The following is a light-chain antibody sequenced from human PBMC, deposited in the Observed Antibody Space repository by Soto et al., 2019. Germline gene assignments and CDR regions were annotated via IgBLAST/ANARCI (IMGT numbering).Light chain of an antibody. V-gene: IGKV3-20*01. J-gene: IGKJ1*01. CDR1: QSVDSRF. CDR2: ATS. Sequence: EIVLTQSPGTLSLSPGERATLSCMASQSVDSRFLAWYQQKPGQSPRLLLYATSSRGAGVPDRFSASGSGTDFTLTISRLEPEDSALEYCHQYGRLPRTFGQGTRLEVK. CDR3: HQYGRLPRT.